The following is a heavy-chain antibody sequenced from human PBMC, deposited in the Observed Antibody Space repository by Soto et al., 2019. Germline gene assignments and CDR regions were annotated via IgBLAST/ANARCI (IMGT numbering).Heavy chain of an antibody. CDR2: ISSDGSNK. D-gene: IGHD6-13*01. CDR1: GFSFTSYV. V-gene: IGHV3-30*03. Sequence: QVQLVESGGGVVQPGRSLTLSCAASGFSFTSYVMHWVRQAPGKGLDWVALISSDGSNKYYPDSVKGRFTISRDNSKNTLYLQMNSLRSEDTAVYYCAAGLYFFDYCGQGTLVTVSS. CDR3: AAGLYFFDY. J-gene: IGHJ4*02.